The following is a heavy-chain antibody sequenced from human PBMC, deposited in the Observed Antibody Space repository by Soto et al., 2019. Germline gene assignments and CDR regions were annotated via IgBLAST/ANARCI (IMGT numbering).Heavy chain of an antibody. V-gene: IGHV4-30-4*01. J-gene: IGHJ3*02. D-gene: IGHD6-13*01. Sequence: TLSLTCTVSGGSISSGDYYWSWIRQPPGKGLEWIGYIYYSGSTYYTPSLKSRVIISVDTSKNRFSLKLSSVTAADTAVYYCGRVQLASRDAFDIWGQGTMVTVSS. CDR1: GGSISSGDYY. CDR2: IYYSGST. CDR3: GRVQLASRDAFDI.